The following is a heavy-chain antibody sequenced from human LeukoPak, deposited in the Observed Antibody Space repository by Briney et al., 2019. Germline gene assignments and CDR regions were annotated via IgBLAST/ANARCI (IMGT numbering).Heavy chain of an antibody. V-gene: IGHV3-66*02. CDR3: AKDQEVTTGRFDY. J-gene: IGHJ4*02. CDR1: GFTVSSNY. D-gene: IGHD1-1*01. Sequence: PGGSLRLSCAASGFTVSSNYMSWVRQAPGKGLEWVSVIYSGGSTYYADSVKGRFTISRDNSKNTLYLQMSSLRAEDTAVYYCAKDQEVTTGRFDYWGQGTLVTVSS. CDR2: IYSGGST.